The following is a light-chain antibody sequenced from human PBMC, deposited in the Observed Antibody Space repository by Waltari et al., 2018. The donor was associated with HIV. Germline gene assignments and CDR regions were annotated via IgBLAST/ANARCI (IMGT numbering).Light chain of an antibody. CDR3: CSYAGSSTFWV. V-gene: IGLV2-23*01. Sequence: QSALTQPASVSGSPGQSITISCTGTSSDVGSYNLVPWYQQYPGKAPKLMIYEGSKRPPGVSNRFYGSKTGNTASLTITGLQAEDEADYYSCSYAGSSTFWVFGGGTKLTVL. CDR1: SSDVGSYNL. CDR2: EGS. J-gene: IGLJ3*02.